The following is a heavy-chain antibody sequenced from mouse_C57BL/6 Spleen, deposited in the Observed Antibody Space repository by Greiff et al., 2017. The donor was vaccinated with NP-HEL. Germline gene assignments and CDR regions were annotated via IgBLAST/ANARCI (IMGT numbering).Heavy chain of an antibody. J-gene: IGHJ3*01. V-gene: IGHV1-59*01. CDR2: IDPSDSYT. CDR1: GYTFTSYW. D-gene: IGHD1-1*01. CDR3: ARDYGSGFAY. Sequence: QVQLQQPGAELVRPGTSVKLSCKASGYTFTSYWMHWVKQRPGQGLEWIGVIDPSDSYTNYNQKFKGKATLTVDTSSSTAYMQLNSLTSEDSAVYYCARDYGSGFAYWGQGTLVTVSA.